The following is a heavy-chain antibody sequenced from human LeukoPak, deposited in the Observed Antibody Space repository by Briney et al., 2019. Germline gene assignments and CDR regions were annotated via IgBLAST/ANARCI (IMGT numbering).Heavy chain of an antibody. Sequence: SETLSLTCTVSGYSTSSGYYWGWIRQPPGKGLEWIGSIYHSGSTYYNPSLKSRVTISVDTSKNQFSLKLSSVTAADTAVYYCARDLYDFKYYYYMDVWGKGTTVTVSS. CDR1: GYSTSSGYY. J-gene: IGHJ6*03. CDR2: IYHSGST. V-gene: IGHV4-38-2*02. CDR3: ARDLYDFKYYYYMDV. D-gene: IGHD3-3*01.